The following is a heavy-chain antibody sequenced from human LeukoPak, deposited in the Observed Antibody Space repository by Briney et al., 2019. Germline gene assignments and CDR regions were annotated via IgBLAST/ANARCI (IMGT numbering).Heavy chain of an antibody. D-gene: IGHD1-26*01. CDR2: IKSKTDGGTT. J-gene: IGHJ4*02. V-gene: IGHV3-15*01. CDR3: AKDTGATHGDY. CDR1: GFTFSNAW. Sequence: GGSLGLSCAASGFTFSNAWMSWVRQAPGKGLEWVGRIKSKTDGGTTDYAAPVKGRFTISRDDSKKTLYLQMNSLRAEDTAVYYCAKDTGATHGDYWGQGTLVTVSS.